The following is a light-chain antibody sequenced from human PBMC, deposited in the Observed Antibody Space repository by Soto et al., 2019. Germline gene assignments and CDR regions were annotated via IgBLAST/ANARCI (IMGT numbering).Light chain of an antibody. V-gene: IGLV2-14*01. CDR1: SSDVGGYNY. J-gene: IGLJ3*02. CDR2: EVS. Sequence: QSALTQPASVSGSPGQSITISCTGTSSDVGGYNYVSWYQQHPGKAPKLMIYEVSNRPSGVSNRFSGSQSGNTDSLTISVLQAEDEADYYCSSYTSSSTLVFGGGTKLTVL. CDR3: SSYTSSSTLV.